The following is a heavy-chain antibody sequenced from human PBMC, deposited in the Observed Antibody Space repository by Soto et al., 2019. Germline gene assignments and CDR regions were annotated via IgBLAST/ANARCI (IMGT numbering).Heavy chain of an antibody. Sequence: QVQLQESGPGLVKPSETLSLTCTVSGGSISSYYWSWIRQPPGKGLEWFGYIYYKGSTNNNPSLKRRATLSVDTSQTQFALKLSSVTAADTAVYYCARGLYSSWGLLFDYWGQGTLVTVSS. CDR1: GGSISSYY. CDR3: ARGLYSSWGLLFDY. V-gene: IGHV4-59*01. D-gene: IGHD6-6*01. CDR2: IYYKGST. J-gene: IGHJ4*02.